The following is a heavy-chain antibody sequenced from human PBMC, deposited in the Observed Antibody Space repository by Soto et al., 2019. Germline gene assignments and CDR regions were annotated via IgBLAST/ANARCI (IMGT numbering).Heavy chain of an antibody. J-gene: IGHJ6*02. Sequence: SQTLSLTCAISGDSVSSNSAAWNWIRQSPSRGLEWLGRTYYRSKWYNDYAVSVKSRITINPDTSKNQLSLQLNSVTPEDTAVYYCARDFAGASGDGYNLVSYYYYGMDVWGQGTTVTVSS. CDR2: TYYRSKWYN. V-gene: IGHV6-1*01. CDR3: ARDFAGASGDGYNLVSYYYYGMDV. CDR1: GDSVSSNSAA. D-gene: IGHD5-12*01.